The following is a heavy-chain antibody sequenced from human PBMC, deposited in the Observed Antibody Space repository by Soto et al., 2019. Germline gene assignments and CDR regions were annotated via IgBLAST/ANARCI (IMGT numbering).Heavy chain of an antibody. V-gene: IGHV4-31*03. CDR3: ARVSADTAMVLGYFDY. D-gene: IGHD5-18*01. Sequence: PSDTLYLTCTFSCGSIISGGYYWSWIRQHPGKGLEWIGYIYYSGSTYYNPSLKSRVTISVDTSKNQFSLKLSSVTAADTAVYYCARVSADTAMVLGYFDYWGQGTLVTVSS. CDR2: IYYSGST. CDR1: CGSIISGGYY. J-gene: IGHJ4*02.